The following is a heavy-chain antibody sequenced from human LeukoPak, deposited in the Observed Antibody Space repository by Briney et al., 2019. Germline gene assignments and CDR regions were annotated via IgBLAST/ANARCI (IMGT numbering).Heavy chain of an antibody. J-gene: IGHJ4*02. CDR3: ASSSSAVAGTFDY. CDR2: IRGSAEDT. CDR1: GFRFGHFA. D-gene: IGHD6-19*01. V-gene: IGHV3-23*01. Sequence: GGSLRLSCEASGFRFGHFAMGWVRQAPGKGPMWVSTIRGSAEDTYYADSMKGRFTISRDNSKNTLYLQMNSLRAEDTAVYYCASSSSAVAGTFDYWGQGTLVTVSS.